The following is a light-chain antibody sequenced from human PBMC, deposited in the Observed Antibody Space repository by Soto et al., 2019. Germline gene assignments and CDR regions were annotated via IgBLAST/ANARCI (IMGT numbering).Light chain of an antibody. Sequence: QSVLTQPASVSGSPGQSITISCTGTSSDVGSYNYVSWYRQDPGKAPKLIFYDVSNRPSGVSDRFSVSKSGNTASLTISNLQAEDEAAYYCSSYTNSGTYVFGTGTKVTVL. V-gene: IGLV2-14*01. CDR2: DVS. J-gene: IGLJ1*01. CDR3: SSYTNSGTYV. CDR1: SSDVGSYNY.